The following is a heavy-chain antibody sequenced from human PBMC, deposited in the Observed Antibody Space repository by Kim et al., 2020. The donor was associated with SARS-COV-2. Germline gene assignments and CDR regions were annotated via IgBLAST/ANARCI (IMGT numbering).Heavy chain of an antibody. CDR2: INAGNGDT. CDR3: VRRGLGYGMYV. D-gene: IGHD6-19*01. CDR1: GYTFATYA. J-gene: IGHJ6*02. V-gene: IGHV1-3*01. Sequence: ASVKVSCKPSGYTFATYAIHWVRQAPGQRLEFMGWINAGNGDTGSSQKFQGRVTLSRDSSARTVYMELSSLGSEDTAVYYCVRRGLGYGMYVWGQGTTVT.